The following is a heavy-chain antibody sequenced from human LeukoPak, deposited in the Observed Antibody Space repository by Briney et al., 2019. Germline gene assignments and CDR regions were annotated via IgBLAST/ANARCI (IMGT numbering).Heavy chain of an antibody. V-gene: IGHV4-59*01. D-gene: IGHD2-2*01. CDR2: IYYSGST. Sequence: SETLSLTCTVSGGSISSYYWSWIRQPPGKGLEWIGYIYYSGSTNYNPSLKSRVTISVDTSKNQFSLKLSSVTAADTAVYYCARDSFVPAAKHYYYYMDVWGKGTTVTVSS. J-gene: IGHJ6*03. CDR3: ARDSFVPAAKHYYYYMDV. CDR1: GGSISSYY.